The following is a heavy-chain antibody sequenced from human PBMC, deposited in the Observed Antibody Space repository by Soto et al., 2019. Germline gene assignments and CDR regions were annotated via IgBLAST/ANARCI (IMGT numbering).Heavy chain of an antibody. V-gene: IGHV1-18*01. J-gene: IGHJ5*02. CDR2: INAYNGNT. Sequence: ASVQVSCKASGYTFTSYAMHWVRQAPGQRLEWMGWINAYNGNTNYAQKLQGRVTMTIDTSTSTAYMELRSLRSDDTAVYYCARDVAENWFDPWGQGTLVTVSS. D-gene: IGHD2-21*01. CDR3: ARDVAENWFDP. CDR1: GYTFTSYA.